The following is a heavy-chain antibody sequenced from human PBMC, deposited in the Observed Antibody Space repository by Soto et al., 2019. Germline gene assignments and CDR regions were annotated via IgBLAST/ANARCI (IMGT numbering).Heavy chain of an antibody. Sequence: GGSLRLSCAASGFTFSNYWMSWVRQAPGKGLEWVANIKQDGSGKDYVDSVKGRLTISRDNAKNSLYLQMNSLRAEDMAVYYCAREKGYGDYVREFDYWGQGTLVTVSS. D-gene: IGHD4-17*01. J-gene: IGHJ4*02. V-gene: IGHV3-7*01. CDR1: GFTFSNYW. CDR3: AREKGYGDYVREFDY. CDR2: IKQDGSGK.